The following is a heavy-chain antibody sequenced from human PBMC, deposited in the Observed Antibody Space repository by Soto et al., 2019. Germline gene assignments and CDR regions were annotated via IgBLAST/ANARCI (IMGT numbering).Heavy chain of an antibody. CDR2: ISYDGRNK. CDR1: GFTFSSYV. J-gene: IGHJ6*02. D-gene: IGHD1-26*01. V-gene: IGHV3-30-3*01. Sequence: QVPLVESGGGVVQPGRSLRLSCAASGFTFSSYVMYWVRQAPGKGLEWVAVISYDGRNKHYADSVKGRFTISRDNSKNTLNLQSNSLRAEDTAVYYCARAGCDSGSRYTLVGLSNGMDVWCQGTTVTVSS. CDR3: ARAGCDSGSRYTLVGLSNGMDV.